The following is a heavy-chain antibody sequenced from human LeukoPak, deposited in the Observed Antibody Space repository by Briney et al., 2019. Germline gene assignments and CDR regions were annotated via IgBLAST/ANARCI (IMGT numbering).Heavy chain of an antibody. CDR1: GFTFSPYS. D-gene: IGHD3-10*01. Sequence: GGSLRLSCVVPGFTFSPYSMNWVRQAPGKGLEWVAYISGRTSTIYYADSVYGRFTISRDNAKNSLYLQMNSLRAEDTAVYYCAREGESYPDLDYGGQGTLVTVSS. CDR2: ISGRTSTI. CDR3: AREGESYPDLDY. V-gene: IGHV3-48*01. J-gene: IGHJ4*02.